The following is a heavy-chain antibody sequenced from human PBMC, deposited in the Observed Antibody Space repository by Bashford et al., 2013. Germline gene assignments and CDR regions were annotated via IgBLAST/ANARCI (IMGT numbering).Heavy chain of an antibody. J-gene: IGHJ4*02. V-gene: IGHV3-74*01. CDR2: ITTDGNNV. CDR3: ARDAGAGTPFDY. Sequence: VRQAPGKGLVWVSRITTDGNNVAYADSVKGRFALSRENAQNTVYLQLNSLRAEDTAVYYCARDAGAGTPFDYWGQGSLVTVSS. D-gene: IGHD6-19*01.